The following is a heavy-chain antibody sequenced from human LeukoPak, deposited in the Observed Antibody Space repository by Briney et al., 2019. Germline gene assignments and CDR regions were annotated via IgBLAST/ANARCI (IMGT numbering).Heavy chain of an antibody. CDR3: ARSSCSGGSCYLIDY. Sequence: PSETLSLTCTVSGGSISSYYWSWIRQPPGKGLEWIGYIYYSGSTNYNPSLKSRVTISVDTSKNQFSLKLSSVTAADTAVYYCARSSCSGGSCYLIDYWGQGTLVTVSS. V-gene: IGHV4-59*08. D-gene: IGHD2-15*01. CDR1: GGSISSYY. J-gene: IGHJ4*02. CDR2: IYYSGST.